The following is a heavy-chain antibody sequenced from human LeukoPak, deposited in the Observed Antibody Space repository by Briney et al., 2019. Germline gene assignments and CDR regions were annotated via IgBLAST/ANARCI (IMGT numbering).Heavy chain of an antibody. V-gene: IGHV1-18*01. CDR3: ARGSPPRMYYDSSGYYSYYFDY. CDR1: GYTFSSYG. D-gene: IGHD3-22*01. J-gene: IGHJ4*02. Sequence: GASVKASCKASGYTFSSYGISWVRQARGQGLEWMGWISAYNGHTKSAQKFQGRVTMTTDTSTRTVYMELRSLRSDDTAVYYCARGSPPRMYYDSSGYYSYYFDYWGQGTLVTVSS. CDR2: ISAYNGHT.